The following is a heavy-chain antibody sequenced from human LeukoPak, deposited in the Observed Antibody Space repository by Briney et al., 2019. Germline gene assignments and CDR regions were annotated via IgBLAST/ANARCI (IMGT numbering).Heavy chain of an antibody. CDR1: GXTFSSYW. Sequence: GGSLRLSCAAFGXTFSSYWMHWVRQAPGKGLVWVSRINSDGRSTIYADSVKGRFTISRDNAKNTLYLQMNSLGAEDTAVYYCARAQSGPDPFDYWGQGTLVTVSS. J-gene: IGHJ4*02. V-gene: IGHV3-74*01. CDR2: INSDGRST. CDR3: ARAQSGPDPFDY.